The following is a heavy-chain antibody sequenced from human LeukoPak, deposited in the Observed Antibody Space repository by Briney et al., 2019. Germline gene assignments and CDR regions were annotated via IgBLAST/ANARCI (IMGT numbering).Heavy chain of an antibody. V-gene: IGHV1-69*13. Sequence: SVRVSCKASGGTVSRYPISWVRQAPGQGLEWMGGIIPIFGTANYAQKFQGRVTITADESTSTAYMELSSLRSEDTAVYYCARDRPGRYCSTISCYSASPFDPWGQGTLVTVSS. J-gene: IGHJ5*02. D-gene: IGHD2-2*02. CDR2: IIPIFGTA. CDR3: ARDRPGRYCSTISCYSASPFDP. CDR1: GGTVSRYP.